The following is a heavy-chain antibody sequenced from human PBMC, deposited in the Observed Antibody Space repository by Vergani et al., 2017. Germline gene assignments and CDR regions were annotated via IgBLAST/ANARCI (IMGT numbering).Heavy chain of an antibody. D-gene: IGHD4-11*01. CDR1: GGSFTSYH. V-gene: IGHV4-34*01. Sequence: QVQLQQWGGGLLKPSETLSLTCVVNGGSFTSYHWTWIRQSPGEGLEWVGDIDHTGRPDYNPSLKSRLTMSVDKSRNQFSLTLNSVTATDPAIYFCARVNTETNGHLYYYYYMDVCGQGTAVTVS. CDR2: IDHTGRP. J-gene: IGHJ6*03. CDR3: ARVNTETNGHLYYYYYMDV.